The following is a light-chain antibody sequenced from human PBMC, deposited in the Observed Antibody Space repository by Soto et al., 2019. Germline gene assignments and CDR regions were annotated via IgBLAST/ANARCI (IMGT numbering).Light chain of an antibody. CDR2: DAS. CDR1: QSISHW. Sequence: DIQMTQAPSTLSASIGDRVIITCRASQSISHWLAWYQQKPGKAPKLLISDASILESGVPSRFSGSTSATEFTLTISSLQPADFATYYCQQYHTYRPFGQGTKVEIQ. CDR3: QQYHTYRP. V-gene: IGKV1-5*01. J-gene: IGKJ1*01.